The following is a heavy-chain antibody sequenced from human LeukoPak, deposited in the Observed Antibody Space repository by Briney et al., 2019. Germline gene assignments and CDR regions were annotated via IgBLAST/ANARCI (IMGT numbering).Heavy chain of an antibody. CDR3: GTSPVTPDYYYYGMDV. J-gene: IGHJ6*02. V-gene: IGHV3-23*01. D-gene: IGHD4-11*01. CDR1: GFTFSSYA. Sequence: GGSLRLSCAASGFTFSSYAMSWVRQAPGKGLEWVSAISGSGGSTYYADSVKGRFTISRDNSKNTLYLQMNSLRAEDTAVYYCGTSPVTPDYYYYGMDVWGQGTTVTVSS. CDR2: ISGSGGST.